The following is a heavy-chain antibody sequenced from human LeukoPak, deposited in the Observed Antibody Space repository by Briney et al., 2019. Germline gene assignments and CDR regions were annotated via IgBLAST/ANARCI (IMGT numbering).Heavy chain of an antibody. D-gene: IGHD5-24*01. J-gene: IGHJ4*02. CDR2: FSDSGGST. CDR1: GFTFDDYT. Sequence: GGSLRLSCAASGFTFDDYTMHWVRQAPGKGLEWVSTFSDSGGSTYYADSVKGRFTISRDNSKNTLYLQMSSLRADDTAVYYCARSGYNRFDYWGQGTLVTVSS. V-gene: IGHV3-23*01. CDR3: ARSGYNRFDY.